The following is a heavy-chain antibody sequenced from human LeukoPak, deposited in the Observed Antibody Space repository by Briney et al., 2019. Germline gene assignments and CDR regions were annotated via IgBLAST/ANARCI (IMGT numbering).Heavy chain of an antibody. CDR2: IIPIFGTA. V-gene: IGHV1-69*01. J-gene: IGHJ4*02. CDR3: ARGATFAAEVDTAMAYYFDY. CDR1: GGTFSSYA. D-gene: IGHD5-18*01. Sequence: ASVMVSCKASGGTFSSYAISWVRQAPGQGLEWMRGIIPIFGTANYAQKFQGRVTITADESTSTAYMELSSLRSEDTAVYYCARGATFAAEVDTAMAYYFDYWGQGTLVTVSS.